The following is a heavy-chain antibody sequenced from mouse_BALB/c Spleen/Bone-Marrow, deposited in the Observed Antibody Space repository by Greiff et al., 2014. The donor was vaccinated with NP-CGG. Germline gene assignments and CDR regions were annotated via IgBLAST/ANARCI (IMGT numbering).Heavy chain of an antibody. CDR1: GISITTGNYR. CDR2: IYYSGTI. Sequence: EVQLVESGPGLVKPSQTVSPTCTVTGISITTGNYRWSWIRQFPGNKLEWIGYIYYSGTITYNPSLTSRTTITRDTSKNQFFLEMNSLTAEDTATYYCARYYGNYFDYWGQGTTLTVSS. J-gene: IGHJ2*01. D-gene: IGHD2-1*01. V-gene: IGHV3-5*02. CDR3: ARYYGNYFDY.